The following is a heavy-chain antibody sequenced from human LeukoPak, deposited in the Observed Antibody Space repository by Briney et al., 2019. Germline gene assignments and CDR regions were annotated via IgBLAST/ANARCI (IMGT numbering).Heavy chain of an antibody. CDR3: VRDGSGSYRASDY. CDR2: IKQDGSEK. D-gene: IGHD3-10*01. CDR1: GFTFSSYW. J-gene: IGHJ4*02. V-gene: IGHV3-7*01. Sequence: PGGSLRLSCAASGFTFSSYWMSWERQAPGKGLEWVASIKQDGSEKYYVDSVKGRFTISRDNAKNSLYLQMNSLRAEDTAVYYCVRDGSGSYRASDYWGQGTLVTVS.